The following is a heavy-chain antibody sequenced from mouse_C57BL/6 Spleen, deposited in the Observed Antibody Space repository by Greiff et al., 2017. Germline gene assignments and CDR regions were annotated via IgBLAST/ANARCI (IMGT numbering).Heavy chain of an antibody. CDR3: ARGMDGYYFDY. Sequence: EVQVVESGPGLVKPSQSLSLTCSVTGYSITSGYYWNWIRQFPGNKLEWMGYISYDGSNNYNPSLKNRISITRDTSKNQFFLKLNSVTTEDTATYYCARGMDGYYFDYWGQGTTLTVSS. V-gene: IGHV3-6*01. CDR2: ISYDGSN. J-gene: IGHJ2*01. CDR1: GYSITSGYY. D-gene: IGHD2-3*01.